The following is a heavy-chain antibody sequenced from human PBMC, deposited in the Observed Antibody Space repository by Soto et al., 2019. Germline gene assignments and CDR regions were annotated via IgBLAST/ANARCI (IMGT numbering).Heavy chain of an antibody. J-gene: IGHJ3*02. D-gene: IGHD2-2*02. CDR3: ARAGLVVPAAIMGDDAFDI. V-gene: IGHV1-2*02. CDR1: GYTFTGYY. Sequence: ASVKVSCKASGYTFTGYYMHWVRQAPGQGLEWMGWINPNSGGTNYAQKFQGRVTMTRDTSISTAYMELSRLRSDDTAVYYCARAGLVVPAAIMGDDAFDIWGQGTMVTVSS. CDR2: INPNSGGT.